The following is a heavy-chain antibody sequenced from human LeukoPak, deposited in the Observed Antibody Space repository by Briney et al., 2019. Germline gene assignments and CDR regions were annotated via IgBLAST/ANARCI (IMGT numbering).Heavy chain of an antibody. D-gene: IGHD2-15*01. CDR1: GFTFSSYS. V-gene: IGHV3-21*01. J-gene: IGHJ4*02. Sequence: PGGSLRPSCAASGFTFSSYSMNWVRQAPGKGLEWVSSISSSSSYIYYADSLKGRFTISRDNAKNSLFLQMNSLRAEDTAVYYCAREPCSGGNCYYDCWGQGTLVTVSS. CDR3: AREPCSGGNCYYDC. CDR2: ISSSSSYI.